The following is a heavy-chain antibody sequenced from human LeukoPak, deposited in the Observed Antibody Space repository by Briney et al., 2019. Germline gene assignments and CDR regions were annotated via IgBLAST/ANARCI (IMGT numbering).Heavy chain of an antibody. D-gene: IGHD3-9*01. V-gene: IGHV4-39*07. J-gene: IGHJ4*02. CDR2: IYYSGST. Sequence: PSETLSLTCTISGGSIFSSSYHWGWIRQPPGKGLEWIGSIYYSGSTYYNPSLKSRVTISVDTSKNKFSLKLSSVTAADTAVYYCAREVGILTGSQEIDYWGQGTLVTVSS. CDR1: GGSIFSSSYH. CDR3: AREVGILTGSQEIDY.